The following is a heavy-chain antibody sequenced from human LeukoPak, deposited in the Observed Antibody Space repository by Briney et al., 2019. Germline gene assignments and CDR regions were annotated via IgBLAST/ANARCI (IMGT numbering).Heavy chain of an antibody. CDR2: ISWNSGSI. CDR3: AKDIGCSGGSCYSPA. D-gene: IGHD2-15*01. V-gene: IGHV3-9*01. J-gene: IGHJ4*02. Sequence: GGSLRLSCAASGFTFDDYAMHWVRQAPGKGLEWVSGISWNSGSIGYADSVKGRFTISRDSAKNSLYLQMNSLRAEDTALYYCAKDIGCSGGSCYSPAWGQGTLVTVSS. CDR1: GFTFDDYA.